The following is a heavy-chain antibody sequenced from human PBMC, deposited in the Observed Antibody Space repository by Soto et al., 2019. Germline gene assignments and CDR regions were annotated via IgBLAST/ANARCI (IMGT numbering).Heavy chain of an antibody. Sequence: SVKVSCKASGGTFSSYAISWVRQAPGQGLEWMGGIIPIFGTANYAQKFQGRVTITADESTSTAYMELSSLRSEDTAVYYCAREGYYDFWSGYVSGYYYYGMDIWGQGTTVTVSS. J-gene: IGHJ6*02. V-gene: IGHV1-69*13. CDR2: IIPIFGTA. CDR3: AREGYYDFWSGYVSGYYYYGMDI. CDR1: GGTFSSYA. D-gene: IGHD3-3*01.